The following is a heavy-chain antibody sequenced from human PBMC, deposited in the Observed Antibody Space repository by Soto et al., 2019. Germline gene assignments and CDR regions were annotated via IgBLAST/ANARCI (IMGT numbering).Heavy chain of an antibody. CDR2: ISSSSSTI. Sequence: GGSLRLSCAASGFTFSSYSMNWVRQAPGKGLEWVSYISSSSSTIYYADSVKGRFTISRDNAKNSLYLQMNSLRAEDTAVYYCATYCSGGSCYGTYDAFDIWGQGTMVTVSS. D-gene: IGHD2-15*01. J-gene: IGHJ3*02. V-gene: IGHV3-48*01. CDR3: ATYCSGGSCYGTYDAFDI. CDR1: GFTFSSYS.